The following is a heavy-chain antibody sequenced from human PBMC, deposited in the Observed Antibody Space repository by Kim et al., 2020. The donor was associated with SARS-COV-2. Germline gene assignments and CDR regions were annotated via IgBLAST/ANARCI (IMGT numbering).Heavy chain of an antibody. J-gene: IGHJ5*02. D-gene: IGHD6-13*01. Sequence: SETLSLTCTVSGGSISSSSYYWGWIRQPPGKGLEWIGSIYYSGSTYYNPSLKSRVTISVDTSKNQFSLKLSSVTAADTAVYYCARLESAAALGGTWFDPWGQGTLVTVSS. V-gene: IGHV4-39*01. CDR3: ARLESAAALGGTWFDP. CDR2: IYYSGST. CDR1: GGSISSSSYY.